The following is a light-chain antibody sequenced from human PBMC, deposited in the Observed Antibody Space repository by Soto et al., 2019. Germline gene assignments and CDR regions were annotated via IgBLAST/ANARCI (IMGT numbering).Light chain of an antibody. CDR1: QSVSSGY. Sequence: EIVLTQSPGTLFLSPGERATLSCRASQSVSSGYLAWYQQKAGQAPRLLIYGASSRATGIPDKFSGSGSGTDFSLTISRLEPEDFAVYYCHQYNNWPLGTFGPGTKVEIK. CDR2: GAS. CDR3: HQYNNWPLGT. V-gene: IGKV3-20*01. J-gene: IGKJ1*01.